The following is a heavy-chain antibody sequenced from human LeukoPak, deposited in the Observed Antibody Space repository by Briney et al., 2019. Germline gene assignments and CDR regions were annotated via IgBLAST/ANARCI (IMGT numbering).Heavy chain of an antibody. J-gene: IGHJ3*02. V-gene: IGHV3-20*04. CDR2: INWNGGST. CDR3: ARDPIAAAAPGAFDI. Sequence: GGSLRLSCAASGFTFDDYGMSWVRQAPGKGLEWVSGINWNGGSTGYADSVKGRFTISRDNAKNSLYLQMNSLRAEDTAVYCCARDPIAAAAPGAFDIWGQGTMVTVSS. CDR1: GFTFDDYG. D-gene: IGHD6-13*01.